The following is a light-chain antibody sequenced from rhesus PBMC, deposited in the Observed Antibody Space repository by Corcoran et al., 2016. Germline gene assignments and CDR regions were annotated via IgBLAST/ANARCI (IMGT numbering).Light chain of an antibody. CDR1: QGISSY. J-gene: IGKJ4*01. V-gene: IGKV1-38*01. Sequence: DIQLTQSPSSLSASVGDRVTITCRASQGISSYLAWYQQKPGKAPKLLIYDASNLQSGVPSRFSGSGSGTDFTRTISSLQPEDFAVYYCQQRNSSPLTCGGGTKVEIK. CDR2: DAS. CDR3: QQRNSSPLT.